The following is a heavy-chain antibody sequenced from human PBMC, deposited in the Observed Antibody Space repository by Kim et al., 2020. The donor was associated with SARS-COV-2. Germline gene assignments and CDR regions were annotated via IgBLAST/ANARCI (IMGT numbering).Heavy chain of an antibody. CDR1: GFKFISFD. J-gene: IGHJ4*02. Sequence: ASVKVSCKASGFKFISFDINWVRQAPGQGLQWLGWMNPRSGRAGYAQEFQGRVTMTRDISISTAYMDLSSLTSDDTAVYYCATETPPTDWGQGTLVSVSS. V-gene: IGHV1-8*01. CDR2: MNPRSGRA. CDR3: ATETPPTD.